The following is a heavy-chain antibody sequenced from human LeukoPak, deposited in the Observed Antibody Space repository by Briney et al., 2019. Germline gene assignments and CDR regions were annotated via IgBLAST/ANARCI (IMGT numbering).Heavy chain of an antibody. D-gene: IGHD6-19*01. CDR2: IYYTGST. V-gene: IGHV4-59*12. CDR1: GGSISNYY. Sequence: KTSETLSLTCTVSGGSISNYYWNWIRQPPGKGLEWIGYIYYTGSTNYNPSLKSRVTMSVDTSKNQFSLKLSSVTAADTAVYYCARVCDGYSSGRGMRYYYMDVWGKGTTVTVSS. CDR3: ARVCDGYSSGRGMRYYYMDV. J-gene: IGHJ6*03.